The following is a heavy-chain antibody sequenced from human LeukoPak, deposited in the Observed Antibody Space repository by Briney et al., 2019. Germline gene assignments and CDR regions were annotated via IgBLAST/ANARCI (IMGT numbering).Heavy chain of an antibody. CDR3: ARGIGAAGYTYFDY. CDR1: GGSFSGYY. CDR2: INHSGST. D-gene: IGHD6-13*01. J-gene: IGHJ4*02. V-gene: IGHV4-34*01. Sequence: SETLSLTCAVYGGSFSGYYWSWIRQPPGKGLEWIGEINHSGSTNYNPSLKSRVTISVDTSKNQFSLKLSSVTAADTAVYYCARGIGAAGYTYFDYWGQGTLVTVSS.